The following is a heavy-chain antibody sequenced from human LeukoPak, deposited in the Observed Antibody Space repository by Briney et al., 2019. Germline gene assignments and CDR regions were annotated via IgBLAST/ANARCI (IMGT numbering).Heavy chain of an antibody. D-gene: IGHD3-10*01. Sequence: ASVKVSCKASGYTFTSYDINWVRQATGQGLEWMGWMDPNSGNTGYAQKFQGRVTMTRNTSISTAYMELSSLRSEDTAVYYCARTYYSDSESDNWFDPWGQGTLVTVSS. CDR3: ARTYYSDSESDNWFDP. V-gene: IGHV1-8*01. CDR2: MDPNSGNT. CDR1: GYTFTSYD. J-gene: IGHJ5*02.